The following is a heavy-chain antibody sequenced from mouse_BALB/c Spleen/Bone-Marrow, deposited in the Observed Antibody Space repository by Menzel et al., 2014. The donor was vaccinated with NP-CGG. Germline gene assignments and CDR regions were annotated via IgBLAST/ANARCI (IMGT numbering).Heavy chain of an antibody. CDR3: AKDDGYVDVMNY. CDR1: GYTFSEYY. J-gene: IGHJ4*01. D-gene: IGHD1-2*01. Sequence: VQLQQSGPDLVKPGASVKISCKASGYTFSEYYINWVKQKPGQGLEWIGWIYPGSGNTKYNENFKGKATLTVDTSSSTAYMQLSSLTSEDTAVYFCAKDDGYVDVMNYWGQGTSVTVSS. CDR2: IYPGSGNT. V-gene: IGHV1-84*02.